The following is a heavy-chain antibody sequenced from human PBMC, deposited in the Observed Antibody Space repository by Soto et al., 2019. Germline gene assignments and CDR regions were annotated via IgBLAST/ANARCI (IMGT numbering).Heavy chain of an antibody. CDR2: IRGTDTST. CDR3: AKGGYASPFDY. CDR1: GFTFNTYA. Sequence: EVQLLESGGGLVQPGGSLRLSCAASGFTFNTYAMTWVRQAPGKGLEWVSTIRGTDTSTYYADSVKGRFTISRDNSMNTLFLHMNSLRAEDTAIYSCAKGGYASPFDYWGLGTLVTVSS. D-gene: IGHD5-12*01. V-gene: IGHV3-23*01. J-gene: IGHJ4*02.